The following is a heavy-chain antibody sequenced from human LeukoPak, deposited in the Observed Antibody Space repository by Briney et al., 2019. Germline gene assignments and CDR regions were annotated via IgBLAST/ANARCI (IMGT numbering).Heavy chain of an antibody. CDR1: GFTFDDYA. J-gene: IGHJ4*02. CDR2: ISWNSGDI. D-gene: IGHD6-6*01. V-gene: IGHV3-9*03. CDR3: AKGSGIAARHPYFDY. Sequence: PGGSLRLSCAASGFTFDDYAMHWVRQAPGKGLEWVSGISWNSGDIGYADSVKGRFTISRDNAKNSLYLQMNSLRTEDMAMYYCAKGSGIAARHPYFDYWGQGTLVTVSS.